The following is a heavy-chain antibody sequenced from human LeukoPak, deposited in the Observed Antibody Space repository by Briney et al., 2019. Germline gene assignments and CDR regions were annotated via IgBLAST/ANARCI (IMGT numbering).Heavy chain of an antibody. Sequence: SETLSLTCTVSGDSISDYYWSWIRQPAGKGLEWIGRMYTRGSTNYNPSLKSRVTMSLDTSKNQFSLNLRSVTAADTAVYYCARWGSIAVARFDYWGQGTLVTVSS. J-gene: IGHJ4*02. D-gene: IGHD6-6*01. CDR1: GDSISDYY. CDR2: MYTRGST. V-gene: IGHV4-4*07. CDR3: ARWGSIAVARFDY.